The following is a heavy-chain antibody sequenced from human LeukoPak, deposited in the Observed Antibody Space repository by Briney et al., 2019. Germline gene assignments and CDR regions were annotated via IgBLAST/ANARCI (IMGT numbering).Heavy chain of an antibody. J-gene: IGHJ4*02. D-gene: IGHD3-3*01. CDR2: IKQDGSEK. CDR3: ASGFLDDFWSGHF. V-gene: IGHV3-7*01. Sequence: GGSLRLSCAASGFTFSTYWMSWVRQAPGKGLEWVANIKQDGSEKYYVDSVKARSTISRDNAKKSLYLQMNSLRAEDTAVYYCASGFLDDFWSGHFWGQGTLVTVSS. CDR1: GFTFSTYW.